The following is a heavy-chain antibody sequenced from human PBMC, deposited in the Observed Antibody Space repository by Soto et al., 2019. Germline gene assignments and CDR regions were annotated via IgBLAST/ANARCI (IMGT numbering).Heavy chain of an antibody. D-gene: IGHD6-19*01. V-gene: IGHV3-23*01. J-gene: IGHJ4*02. Sequence: EVQLLESEGGLVQPGGSLRLSCAASGFTFSSYAMNWVRQAPGKGLEWVSVISGSGDSTYYADSVKGRFTISRDNSKNTLYLKMNSLRAEDTAVYYCASRSSGWYFDYWGQGTLVTVSS. CDR1: GFTFSSYA. CDR3: ASRSSGWYFDY. CDR2: ISGSGDST.